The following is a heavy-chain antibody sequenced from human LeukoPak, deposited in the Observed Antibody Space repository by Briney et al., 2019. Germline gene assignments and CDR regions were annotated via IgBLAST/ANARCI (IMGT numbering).Heavy chain of an antibody. CDR2: SHYSGIT. V-gene: IGHV4-59*01. J-gene: IGHJ6*03. D-gene: IGHD6-6*01. CDR3: ARVKKYSSSSGTNYFHMDV. CDR1: GGSISSYY. Sequence: SETLSLTCTVSGGSISSYYWSWIRQSPGKGLEWIGYSHYSGITNYNPSLKSRVTISVDTSKNQFSLKLSSVTAADTAVYYCARVKKYSSSSGTNYFHMDVWGKGTTVTVSS.